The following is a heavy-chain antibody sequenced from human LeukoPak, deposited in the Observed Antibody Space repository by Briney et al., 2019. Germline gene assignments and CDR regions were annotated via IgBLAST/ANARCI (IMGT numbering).Heavy chain of an antibody. Sequence: PGGSLRLSCAASGFTFDDYAMHWVRQAPGKGLEWVSVISWNSGSIGYADSVKGRFTISRDNAKNSLYLQMNSLRAEDTALYYCAKDSSGAMWYYYGMDVWGQGTTVTVSS. CDR1: GFTFDDYA. J-gene: IGHJ6*02. V-gene: IGHV3-9*01. CDR3: AKDSSGAMWYYYGMDV. D-gene: IGHD6-19*01. CDR2: ISWNSGSI.